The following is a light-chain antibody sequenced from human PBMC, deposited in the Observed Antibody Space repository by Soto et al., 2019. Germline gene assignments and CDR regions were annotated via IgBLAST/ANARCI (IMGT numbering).Light chain of an antibody. J-gene: IGLJ2*01. Sequence: QSALTQPRSVSGSPGQSVTIYCTGASGDIGGYNYVSWYQHHPGKAPKLIIFDVNKRPSGVPDRFSGSKSGNTASLTISGLQPEDEADYYCCSYAGSSLVFGGGTQLTVL. CDR1: SGDIGGYNY. V-gene: IGLV2-11*01. CDR2: DVN. CDR3: CSYAGSSLV.